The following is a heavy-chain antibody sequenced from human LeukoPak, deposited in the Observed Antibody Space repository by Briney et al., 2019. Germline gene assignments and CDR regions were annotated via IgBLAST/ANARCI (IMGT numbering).Heavy chain of an antibody. CDR2: IRYDGSNK. CDR1: GFTFSSYG. Sequence: GGSLRLSCAASGFTFSSYGMHWVRQAPGKGLEWVAFIRYDGSNKYYADSVKGRFTISRDNSKNTLYLQMNSLRAEDTAVYYCAKDGGPGYCSSTSCLDAFDIWGQGTMVTVSS. D-gene: IGHD2-2*01. CDR3: AKDGGPGYCSSTSCLDAFDI. V-gene: IGHV3-30*02. J-gene: IGHJ3*02.